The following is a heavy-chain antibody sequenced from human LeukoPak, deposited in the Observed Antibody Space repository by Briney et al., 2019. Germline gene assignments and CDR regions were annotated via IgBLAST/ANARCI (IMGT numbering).Heavy chain of an antibody. V-gene: IGHV4-59*01. CDR3: ARETSQKGAHYMDV. CDR1: GGSISSYY. CDR2: IYYSGST. J-gene: IGHJ6*03. Sequence: PSETLSLTCTVSGGSISSYYWSWIRQPPGEGLEGIGYIYYSGSTNYNPSLKSRVTISVDTSKNQFSLKLSSVTAADTAVYYCARETSQKGAHYMDVWGKGTTVTISS. D-gene: IGHD3-16*01.